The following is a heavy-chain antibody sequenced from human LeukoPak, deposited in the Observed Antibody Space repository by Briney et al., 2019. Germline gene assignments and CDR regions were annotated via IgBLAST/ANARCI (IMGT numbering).Heavy chain of an antibody. CDR2: IYYSGST. CDR1: GGSISGNNYY. Sequence: SETLSLTCTVSGGSISGNNYYWGWIRQPPGKGLEWIGSIYYSGSTNYNPSLKSRVTISVDTSKNQFSLKLSSVTAADTAVYYCAICSTSCYPAITLDYWGQGNLVTVSS. V-gene: IGHV4-39*07. CDR3: AICSTSCYPAITLDY. J-gene: IGHJ4*02. D-gene: IGHD2-2*01.